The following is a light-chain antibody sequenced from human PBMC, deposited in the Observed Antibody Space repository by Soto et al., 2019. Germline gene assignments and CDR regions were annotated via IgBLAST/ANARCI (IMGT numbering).Light chain of an antibody. CDR3: QQYYSTPLT. J-gene: IGKJ4*01. Sequence: DILMTQSPDSLAVSLGERATINCKSSQSVLSSSNNMNYLSWYQQKPGQPPKLLFYWASTRESGVPDRFSGSGSGTDFTLTISSLQAEDVALYYCQQYYSTPLTFGGGTKVDIK. V-gene: IGKV4-1*01. CDR2: WAS. CDR1: QSVLSSSNNMNY.